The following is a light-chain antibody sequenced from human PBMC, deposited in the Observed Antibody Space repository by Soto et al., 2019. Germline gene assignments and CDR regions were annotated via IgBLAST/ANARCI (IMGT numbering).Light chain of an antibody. V-gene: IGKV1-6*02. J-gene: IGKJ1*01. CDR3: LQDHDDSWP. CDR2: AXS. CDR1: XSISSY. Sequence: MQMTQSASSLFASVGDRFTITCRSSXSISSYVGLYQQKPGKAPTXXMYAXSNLQRGVPSRLRGSRSGTEFTLPVSSLQPEDFATYYCLQDHDDSWPFGQGTKVDIK.